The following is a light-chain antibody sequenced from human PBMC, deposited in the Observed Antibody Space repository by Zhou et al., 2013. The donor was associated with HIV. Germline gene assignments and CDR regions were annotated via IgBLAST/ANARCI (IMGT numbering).Light chain of an antibody. CDR1: QSISSW. V-gene: IGKV1-5*03. J-gene: IGKJ2*02. CDR2: KAS. CDR3: QQYNSYQGT. Sequence: DIQMTQSPSTLSASVGDRVTITCRASQSISSWLAWYQQKPGKAPKLLIYKASSLESGVPSRFGGSGSGTEFTLTISSLQPDDFATYYCQQYNSYQGTFGQGTKLEIK.